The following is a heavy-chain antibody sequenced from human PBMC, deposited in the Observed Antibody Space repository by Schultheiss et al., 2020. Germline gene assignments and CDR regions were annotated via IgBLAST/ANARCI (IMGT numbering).Heavy chain of an antibody. J-gene: IGHJ3*01. CDR1: KFTFSTHA. D-gene: IGHD6-13*01. CDR3: AKYMGASWFDALDV. CDR2: ISASGRST. V-gene: IGHV3-23*01. Sequence: GGSLRLSCTASKFTFSTHAMSWVRQAPGKGLEWVSGISASGRSTYYADSVKGRFTISRDNSKSTLYLQMSSLRAEDTAAYFCAKYMGASWFDALDVWGQGTMVTVSS.